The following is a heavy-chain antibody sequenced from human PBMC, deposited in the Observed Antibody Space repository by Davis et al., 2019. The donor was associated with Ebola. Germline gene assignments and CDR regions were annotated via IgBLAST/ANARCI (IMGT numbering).Heavy chain of an antibody. CDR2: IYNVYTM. CDR1: GFSVSDNY. CDR3: ARAEDDYGEYPDALDI. J-gene: IGHJ3*02. V-gene: IGHV3-53*01. Sequence: GGSLRLSCEASGFSVSDNYMNWVRQAPGKGLEWVSVIYNVYTMYYADSVKGRFTISRDSSMNTVYLQMSSLRAEDTAVYYCARAEDDYGEYPDALDIWGQGTLVTVSS. D-gene: IGHD4-17*01.